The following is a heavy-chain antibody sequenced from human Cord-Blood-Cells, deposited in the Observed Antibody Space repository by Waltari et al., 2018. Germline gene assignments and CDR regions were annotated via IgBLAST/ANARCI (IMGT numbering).Heavy chain of an antibody. CDR3: ASGYSSSDY. D-gene: IGHD6-13*01. Sequence: QVQLQESGPGLVKPSEPLSLTCAVSGYPISSGYYWGWIRQPPGKGLEWIGSIYHSGSTYYNPSLKSRVTISVDTSKNQFSLKLSSVTAADTAVYYCASGYSSSDYWGQGTLVTVSS. CDR1: GYPISSGYY. CDR2: IYHSGST. J-gene: IGHJ4*02. V-gene: IGHV4-38-2*01.